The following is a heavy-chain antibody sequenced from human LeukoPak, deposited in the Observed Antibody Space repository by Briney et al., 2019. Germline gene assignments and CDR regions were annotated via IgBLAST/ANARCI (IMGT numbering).Heavy chain of an antibody. D-gene: IGHD6-19*01. Sequence: PSETLSLTCTVSGGSISSYYWSWIRQPPGKGLEWIGYIYYSGSTNYNPSLKSRVTISVDTSKNQFSLRLSSATAADTAIYYCARQSGDQSSAWYFDAWGQGTLVTVSS. CDR3: ARQSGDQSSAWYFDA. CDR1: GGSISSYY. J-gene: IGHJ4*02. V-gene: IGHV4-59*08. CDR2: IYYSGST.